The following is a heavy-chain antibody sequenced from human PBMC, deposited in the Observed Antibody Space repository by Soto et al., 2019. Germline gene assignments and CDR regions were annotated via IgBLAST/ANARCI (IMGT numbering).Heavy chain of an antibody. CDR1: GFTFSSYA. D-gene: IGHD6-13*01. V-gene: IGHV3-30-3*01. Sequence: GGSLRLSCAASGFTFSSYAMHWVRQAPGKGLEWVAVISYDGSNKYYADSVKGRFTISRDNSKNTLYLQMNSLRAEDTAVYYCARATSDRRYSSSWYGNWFDPWGQGTLVTVSS. CDR3: ARATSDRRYSSSWYGNWFDP. J-gene: IGHJ5*02. CDR2: ISYDGSNK.